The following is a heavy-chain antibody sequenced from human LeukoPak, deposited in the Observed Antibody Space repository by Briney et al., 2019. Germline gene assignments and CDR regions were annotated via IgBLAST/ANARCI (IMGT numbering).Heavy chain of an antibody. J-gene: IGHJ3*02. D-gene: IGHD6-19*01. CDR1: GGSLSGDY. Sequence: PSETLSLTCTVSGGSLSGDYWNWIRQPPGKGLEWIGTIYHNGGTYYNPSLQSRVTISVDTSKNQFSLKLNSVTAPDTGIYYCARRAVTGTGVDAFDIWGQGTMVTVSS. V-gene: IGHV4-59*04. CDR2: IYHNGGT. CDR3: ARRAVTGTGVDAFDI.